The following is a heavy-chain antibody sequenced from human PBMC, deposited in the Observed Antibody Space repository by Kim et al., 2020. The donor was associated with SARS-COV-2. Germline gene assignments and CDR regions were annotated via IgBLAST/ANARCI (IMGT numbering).Heavy chain of an antibody. CDR3: TKDFAQGYFGS. V-gene: IGHV3-15*01. Sequence: GGSLRLSCAASGFTFSNVWMNWVRQAPGKGLEWVGRIKSKDVGGTTDYAAPVKGRITMTREDSKNTLYMQMNGLKTEDTAVYYCTKDFAQGYFGSWGQGTLVTVSS. CDR2: IKSKDVGGTT. CDR1: GFTFSNVW. D-gene: IGHD2-15*01. J-gene: IGHJ5*01.